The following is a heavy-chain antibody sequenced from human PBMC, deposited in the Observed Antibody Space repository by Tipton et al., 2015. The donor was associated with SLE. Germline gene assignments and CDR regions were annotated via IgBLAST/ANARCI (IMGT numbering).Heavy chain of an antibody. Sequence: RSLRLSCVASGFTFSSYAMHWVRQAPGKGLEWVAVISYDGSNKYYADSVKGRFTISRDNSKNTLYLQMNSLRAEDTAVYYCARDFSQGSGAPSPYDAFDIWGQGTMVTVSS. V-gene: IGHV3-30*04. D-gene: IGHD1-26*01. J-gene: IGHJ3*02. CDR1: GFTFSSYA. CDR2: ISYDGSNK. CDR3: ARDFSQGSGAPSPYDAFDI.